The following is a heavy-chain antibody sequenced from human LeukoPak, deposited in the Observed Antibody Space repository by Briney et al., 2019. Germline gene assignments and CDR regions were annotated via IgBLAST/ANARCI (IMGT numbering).Heavy chain of an antibody. CDR2: ISTSSSYI. D-gene: IGHD2/OR15-2a*01. CDR3: ARETLIASSGY. CDR1: GFTFSSHN. Sequence: PGGSLRLSCAASGFTFSSHNMNWVRQAPGKGLEWVSSISTSSSYIYYADSVKGRFTISRHNAKNSLYLQMNSLRAEDTAVYYCARETLIASSGYWGQGTLVTVSS. V-gene: IGHV3-21*01. J-gene: IGHJ4*02.